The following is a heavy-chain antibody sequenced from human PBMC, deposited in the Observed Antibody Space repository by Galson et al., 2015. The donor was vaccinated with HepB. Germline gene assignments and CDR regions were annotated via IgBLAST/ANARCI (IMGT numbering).Heavy chain of an antibody. D-gene: IGHD3-10*01. CDR3: AADRPIWFGELLPDYYYYYGMDV. J-gene: IGHJ6*02. V-gene: IGHV1-58*01. Sequence: SVKVSCKASGFTFTSSAVQWVRQARGQRLEWIGWIVVGSGNTNYAQKFQERVTITRDMSTSTAYMELSSLRSEDTAVYYCAADRPIWFGELLPDYYYYYGMDVWGQGTTVTVSS. CDR1: GFTFTSSA. CDR2: IVVGSGNT.